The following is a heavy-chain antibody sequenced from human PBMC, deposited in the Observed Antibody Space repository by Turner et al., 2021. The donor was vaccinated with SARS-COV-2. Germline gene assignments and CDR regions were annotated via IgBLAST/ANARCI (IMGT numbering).Heavy chain of an antibody. J-gene: IGHJ6*02. V-gene: IGHV3-43*01. Sequence: TASGYTSDHHTIHLLRQVPGKGLEWVPLSRWGGGSTNYADSVKGQFTISRDNSKNSLYLQMNSLRTEDTALYYCAKDIGSWYEGIAVAGTNDGMDVWGQGTTVTVSS. D-gene: IGHD6-19*01. CDR1: GYTSDHHT. CDR3: AKDIGSWYEGIAVAGTNDGMDV. CDR2: SRWGGGST.